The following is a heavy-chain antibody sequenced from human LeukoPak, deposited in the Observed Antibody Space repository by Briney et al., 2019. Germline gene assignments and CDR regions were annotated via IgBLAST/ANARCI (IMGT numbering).Heavy chain of an antibody. V-gene: IGHV4-39*01. CDR2: IYYSGST. D-gene: IGHD4-23*01. Sequence: SETLSLTCTVSGGSISSSSYYWGWIRQPPGKGLEWIGSIYYSGSTYYNPSLKSRVTISVDTSKNQFSLKLSSVTAADTAVYYCARPGGNYAFDIWGQGTMVTVSS. CDR1: GGSISSSSYY. CDR3: ARPGGNYAFDI. J-gene: IGHJ3*02.